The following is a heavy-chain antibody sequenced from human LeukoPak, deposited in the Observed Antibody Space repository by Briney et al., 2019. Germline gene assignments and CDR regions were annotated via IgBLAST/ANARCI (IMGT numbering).Heavy chain of an antibody. CDR2: TKPDGSAE. Sequence: GGSLRLSCAASGFSFRNYWMGWVRQAPGKGLEWVANTKPDGSAEYYADSVRGRFTASRDNANNLLYLQMNRLRAEDTAVYYCARNGGLHTNLDYWGQGTLLTVYS. CDR3: ARNGGLHTNLDY. J-gene: IGHJ4*02. V-gene: IGHV3-7*01. CDR1: GFSFRNYW. D-gene: IGHD2-8*01.